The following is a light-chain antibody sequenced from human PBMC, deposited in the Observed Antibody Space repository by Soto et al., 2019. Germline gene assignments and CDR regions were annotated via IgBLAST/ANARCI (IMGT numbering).Light chain of an antibody. V-gene: IGLV2-14*01. CDR3: SSYTSSTSFY. CDR2: DVT. CDR1: SSDVGGYNY. J-gene: IGLJ1*01. Sequence: QSVLTQPASVSGSPGQSITISCTGTSSDVGGYNYVSWYQQHPGKAPKLMIYDVTNRPSGVSNRFSGSKSGNTASLTISGLQAEDEADYYCSSYTSSTSFYFGTGTMVTDL.